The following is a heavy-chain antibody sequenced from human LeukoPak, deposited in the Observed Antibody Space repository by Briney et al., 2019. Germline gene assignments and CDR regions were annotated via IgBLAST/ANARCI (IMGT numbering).Heavy chain of an antibody. Sequence: GGSLRLSCAASGFTLSSYSMNWVRQAPGKGLEWVSSISSSSSYIYYADSVKGRFTISRDNAKNSLYLQMNSLRAEDTAVYYCARGRGVRFLEWLSLHYGMDVWGQGTTVTVAS. CDR3: ARGRGVRFLEWLSLHYGMDV. CDR2: ISSSSSYI. D-gene: IGHD3-3*01. J-gene: IGHJ6*02. V-gene: IGHV3-21*01. CDR1: GFTLSSYS.